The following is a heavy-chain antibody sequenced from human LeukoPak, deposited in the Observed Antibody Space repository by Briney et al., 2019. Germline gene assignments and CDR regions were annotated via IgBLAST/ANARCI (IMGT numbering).Heavy chain of an antibody. Sequence: SETLSLTCTVSGGSISSYYWSWIRQPAGKGLEWIGRIYTSESTNYNPSLKSRVTMSVDTSKNQFSLKVTSVTAADTAVYFCAREHSTSSSRDFDYWGQGTLVTVSS. CDR3: AREHSTSSSRDFDY. CDR2: IYTSEST. J-gene: IGHJ4*02. CDR1: GGSISSYY. V-gene: IGHV4-4*07. D-gene: IGHD6-6*01.